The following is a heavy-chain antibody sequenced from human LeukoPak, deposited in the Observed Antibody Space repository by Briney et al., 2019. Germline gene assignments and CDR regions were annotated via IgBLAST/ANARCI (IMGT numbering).Heavy chain of an antibody. CDR3: ARGSSKNQYSGGWYYDY. D-gene: IGHD6-19*01. Sequence: GGSLRLSCAASGFTFSSYGMHWVRQAPGKGLEWVAFIRFDGSNKYYADSVKGRFTISRDNSKNTLFLQMNSLRAEDTAIYYCARGSSKNQYSGGWYYDYWGQGTLVTVSS. J-gene: IGHJ4*02. CDR2: IRFDGSNK. CDR1: GFTFSSYG. V-gene: IGHV3-30*02.